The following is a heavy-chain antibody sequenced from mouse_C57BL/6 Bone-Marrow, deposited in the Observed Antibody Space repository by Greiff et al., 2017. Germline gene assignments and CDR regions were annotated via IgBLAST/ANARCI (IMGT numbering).Heavy chain of an antibody. CDR1: GYTFTSYW. V-gene: IGHV1-55*01. D-gene: IGHD1-1*01. Sequence: QVQLQQSGAELVKPGASVKMSCKASGYTFTSYWITWVKQRPGQGLEWIGDIYPGSGSTNYNEKFKSKATLTVDTSSSTAYMQLSSLTSEDSAVYYCAPYGSSYSYYFDYWGQGTTLTVSS. CDR2: IYPGSGST. CDR3: APYGSSYSYYFDY. J-gene: IGHJ2*01.